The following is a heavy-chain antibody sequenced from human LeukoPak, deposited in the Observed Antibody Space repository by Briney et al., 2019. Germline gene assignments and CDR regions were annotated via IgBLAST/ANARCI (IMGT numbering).Heavy chain of an antibody. V-gene: IGHV4-4*07. CDR3: ARYTARQIGSYIIDAFDI. Sequence: SETLSLTCTVSGGSISSYYWSWIRQPAGKGLEWIGRIYTSGSTNYNPSLKSRVTMSVDTSKNQFSLKLSSVTAADTAVYYCARYTARQIGSYIIDAFDIWGQGTMVTVSS. CDR2: IYTSGST. CDR1: GGSISSYY. J-gene: IGHJ3*02. D-gene: IGHD1-26*01.